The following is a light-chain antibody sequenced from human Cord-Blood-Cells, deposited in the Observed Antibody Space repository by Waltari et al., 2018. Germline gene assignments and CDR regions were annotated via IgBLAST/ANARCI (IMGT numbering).Light chain of an antibody. Sequence: QSALTQPASVSGSPGQSITIACTGTSSDAGSYHLLSGNQQHPGKAPKRMIYEGSKRPSGVANRFSGSKSGNTASLTISGLQAEDEADYYCCSYAGSSTWVFGGGTKLTVL. CDR2: EGS. J-gene: IGLJ3*02. CDR3: CSYAGSSTWV. CDR1: SSDAGSYHL. V-gene: IGLV2-23*01.